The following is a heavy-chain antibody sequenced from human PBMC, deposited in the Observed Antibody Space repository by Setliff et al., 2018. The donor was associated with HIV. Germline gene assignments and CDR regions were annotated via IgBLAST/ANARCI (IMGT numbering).Heavy chain of an antibody. CDR1: DGSLNGYF. J-gene: IGHJ1*01. D-gene: IGHD6-19*01. Sequence: SETLSLTCSVYDGSLNGYFWTWIRQSPGKGLEWIGEISHSGTINYSPSLKSRLTISVDTSKNQFSLRLTSVSDADTAVYYCARGAGLGQEGEYFHHWGQGTLVTVSS. CDR3: ARGAGLGQEGEYFHH. CDR2: ISHSGTI. V-gene: IGHV4-34*09.